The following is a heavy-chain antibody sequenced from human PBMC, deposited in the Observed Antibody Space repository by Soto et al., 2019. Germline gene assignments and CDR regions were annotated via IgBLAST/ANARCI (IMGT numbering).Heavy chain of an antibody. D-gene: IGHD3-9*01. V-gene: IGHV4-59*01. CDR3: ARTDVVLRYFDWHPYYFDY. CDR1: GGSISSYY. Sequence: SETLSLTCSVSGGSISSYYWSWIRQPPGKGLEWIGYIYYSGSTNYNPSLKSRVTISVDTSKNQFSLKLSSVTAADTAVYYCARTDVVLRYFDWHPYYFDYWGQGTLVTVSS. J-gene: IGHJ4*02. CDR2: IYYSGST.